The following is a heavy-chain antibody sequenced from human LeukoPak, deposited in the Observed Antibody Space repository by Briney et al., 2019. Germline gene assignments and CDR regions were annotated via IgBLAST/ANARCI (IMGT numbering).Heavy chain of an antibody. CDR2: ITGDSETT. Sequence: ASVKISCKTSGYSFTNFGITWVRQAPGKGLEWMGWITGDSETTEYAQRFQGRISMTADTFTSTAYMELGSLTSDDTAVYYCARVVVAVFGVMVHSNYFDSWGQGTLITVSS. D-gene: IGHD3-3*01. J-gene: IGHJ4*02. V-gene: IGHV1-18*01. CDR1: GYSFTNFG. CDR3: ARVVVAVFGVMVHSNYFDS.